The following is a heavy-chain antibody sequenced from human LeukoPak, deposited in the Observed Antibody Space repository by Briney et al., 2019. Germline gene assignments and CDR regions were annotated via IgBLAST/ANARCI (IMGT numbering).Heavy chain of an antibody. D-gene: IGHD3-3*01. CDR1: GFTFSSYS. Sequence: PGGSLRLSCAASGFTFSSYSMNWVRQAPGKGLEWVSSISSSSSYIYYADSVKGRFTISRDNAKNSLYLQMNSLRAEDTAVYYCARDRPIFGVVITDYYYYGMDVWGQGTTVTVSS. CDR3: ARDRPIFGVVITDYYYYGMDV. CDR2: ISSSSSYI. V-gene: IGHV3-21*01. J-gene: IGHJ6*02.